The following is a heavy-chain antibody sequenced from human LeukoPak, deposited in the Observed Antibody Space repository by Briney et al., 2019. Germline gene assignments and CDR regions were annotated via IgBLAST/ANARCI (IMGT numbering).Heavy chain of an antibody. V-gene: IGHV4-59*01. Sequence: PSETLSLTCAVYGGSFSSYYWSWIRQPPGKGLEWIGYIYYSGSTNYNPSLKSRVTISVDTSKNQFSLKLSSVTAADTAVYYCAREVDTAMVDAFDIWGQGTMVTVSS. J-gene: IGHJ3*02. CDR3: AREVDTAMVDAFDI. D-gene: IGHD5-18*01. CDR1: GGSFSSYY. CDR2: IYYSGST.